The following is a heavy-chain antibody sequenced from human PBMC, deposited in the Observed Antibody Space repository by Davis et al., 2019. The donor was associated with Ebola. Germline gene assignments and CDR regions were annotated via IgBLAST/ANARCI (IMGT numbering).Heavy chain of an antibody. D-gene: IGHD3-3*01. CDR2: ISGSGGST. Sequence: SCKASGGTFSSYAMSWVRQAPGKGLEWVSAISGSGGSTYYADSVKGRFTISRDNSKNTLYLQMNSLRAEDTAVYYCAKENYDFWSGYQENWFDPWGQGTLVTVSS. J-gene: IGHJ5*02. V-gene: IGHV3-23*01. CDR1: GGTFSSYA. CDR3: AKENYDFWSGYQENWFDP.